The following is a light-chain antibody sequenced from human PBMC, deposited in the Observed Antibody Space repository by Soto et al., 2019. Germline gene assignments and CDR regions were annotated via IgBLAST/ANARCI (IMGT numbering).Light chain of an antibody. CDR1: QSISSW. J-gene: IGKJ1*01. CDR2: KAS. V-gene: IGKV1-5*03. Sequence: DIQMTQSPSTLSASVGDRVTITCRASQSISSWLAWYQQKPGKAPKLLIYKASSLESGVPSRFSGSGSGTEFTLTTSSLQPDDFATYYCQQWGTFGQGTKVEIK. CDR3: QQWGT.